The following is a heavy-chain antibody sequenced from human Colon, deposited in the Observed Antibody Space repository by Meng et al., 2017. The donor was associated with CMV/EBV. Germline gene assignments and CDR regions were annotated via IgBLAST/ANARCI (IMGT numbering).Heavy chain of an antibody. Sequence: QVHLLQSGAEMREPGASVEISGKAYGYTFTSYLIHWVRRAPGQGLEWMGWINPYSGDTIYAQKFEVGVTMTRDASITTAYLELSSLKSDDTAVYYCGTFGGDFDYWGQGTLVTVSS. CDR1: GYTFTSYL. J-gene: IGHJ4*02. D-gene: IGHD3-3*01. CDR2: INPYSGDT. CDR3: GTFGGDFDY. V-gene: IGHV1-2*02.